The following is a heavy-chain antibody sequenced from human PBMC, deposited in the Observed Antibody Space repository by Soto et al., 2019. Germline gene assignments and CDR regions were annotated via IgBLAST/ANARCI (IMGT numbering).Heavy chain of an antibody. J-gene: IGHJ4*02. CDR2: IYWNDDK. V-gene: IGHV2-5*01. CDR1: GFSLSTSGVG. D-gene: IGHD3-22*01. CDR3: AHSLIYYYDSSGSYPYFDY. Sequence: PTLVNPTQTLTLTCNFSGFSLSTSGVGVGWIRQPPGKALELLALIYWNDDKRYSPSLKSRLTITKDTSKNQVVLTVTNMDPVDTATYYCAHSLIYYYDSSGSYPYFDYWGQGTLVTVSS.